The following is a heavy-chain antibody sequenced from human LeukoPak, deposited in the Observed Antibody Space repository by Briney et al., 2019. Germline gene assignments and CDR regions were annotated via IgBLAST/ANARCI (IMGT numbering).Heavy chain of an antibody. Sequence: PSQTLSLTCTASGGSISSGSYYWSWIRQPAGKGLEWIGRIYTSGSTNYNPSLKSRVTISVDTSKNQFSLKLSSVTAADTAVYYCARGLRFLEWLSLYITYYFDYWGQGTLVTVSS. V-gene: IGHV4-61*02. D-gene: IGHD3-3*01. CDR1: GGSISSGSYY. CDR3: ARGLRFLEWLSLYITYYFDY. J-gene: IGHJ4*02. CDR2: IYTSGST.